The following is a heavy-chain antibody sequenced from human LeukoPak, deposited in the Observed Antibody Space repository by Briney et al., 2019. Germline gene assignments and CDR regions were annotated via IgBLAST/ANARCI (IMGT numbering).Heavy chain of an antibody. V-gene: IGHV3-30-3*01. Sequence: PGRSLRLSCAASGFTFSSYAMHWVRQAPGKGLEWVAVISYDGSNKYYADSVKGRFTIPRDNSKNTLYLQMNSLRAEDTAVYYCATGRDGYNLDYWGQGTLVTVSS. CDR1: GFTFSSYA. CDR2: ISYDGSNK. CDR3: ATGRDGYNLDY. D-gene: IGHD5-24*01. J-gene: IGHJ4*02.